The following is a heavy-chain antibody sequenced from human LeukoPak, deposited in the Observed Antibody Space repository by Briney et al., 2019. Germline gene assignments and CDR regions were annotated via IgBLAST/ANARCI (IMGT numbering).Heavy chain of an antibody. CDR1: GFTFSSYS. Sequence: PGGSLRLSCAASGFTFSSYSMHWVRQAPGKGLEWVAVISFDGGNKYYADSVKGRFTISRDNSKNTLYLQMNSLRAEDTVVYCCTRGSGYSYAFTGRERTKSRLDYWGQGTLVTVSS. J-gene: IGHJ4*02. V-gene: IGHV3-30*04. D-gene: IGHD5-18*01. CDR3: TRGSGYSYAFTGRERTKSRLDY. CDR2: ISFDGGNK.